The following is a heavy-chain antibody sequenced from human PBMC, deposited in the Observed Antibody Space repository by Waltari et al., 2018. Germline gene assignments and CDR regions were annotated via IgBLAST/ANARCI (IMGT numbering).Heavy chain of an antibody. CDR1: GFTFNNYW. D-gene: IGHD6-19*01. CDR2: IKQDASEK. CDR3: AASVGVAPNY. V-gene: IGHV3-7*01. J-gene: IGHJ4*01. Sequence: EVQLVESGGGLVQPGGSLRLCCAASGFTFNNYWMTWVRQAPGKGLEWVANIKQDASEKYYVDSVKGRFTISRDNTKNSLYLQMNSLRAEDTAVYYCAASVGVAPNYWGHGTLVTVSS.